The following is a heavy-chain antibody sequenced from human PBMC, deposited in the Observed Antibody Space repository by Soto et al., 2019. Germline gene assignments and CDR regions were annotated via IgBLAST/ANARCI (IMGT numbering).Heavy chain of an antibody. Sequence: DSVKVSCKASEYTFTSYNMHWVRQAPGQRLEWMGWINGGNGNTKYSQKFQGRVTITRDTSASTAYMELSSLRSDDTAVYYCARELQGLYYFDYWGQGTLVTVAS. CDR2: INGGNGNT. D-gene: IGHD4-4*01. CDR1: EYTFTSYN. J-gene: IGHJ4*02. CDR3: ARELQGLYYFDY. V-gene: IGHV1-3*01.